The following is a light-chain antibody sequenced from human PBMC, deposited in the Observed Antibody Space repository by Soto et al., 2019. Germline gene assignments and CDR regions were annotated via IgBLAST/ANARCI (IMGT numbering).Light chain of an antibody. CDR2: DVT. CDR3: CSYAGNNILV. J-gene: IGLJ2*01. V-gene: IGLV2-11*01. CDR1: SSDVGSYNH. Sequence: QSVLTQPRSVSGSPGQSLTISCTGASSDVGSYNHVSWYQQYPGKAPKVLIYDVTQRPSGVPDRFSGSKSGNTASLSISGLQAADEADYYCCSYAGNNILVFGGGTKLTVL.